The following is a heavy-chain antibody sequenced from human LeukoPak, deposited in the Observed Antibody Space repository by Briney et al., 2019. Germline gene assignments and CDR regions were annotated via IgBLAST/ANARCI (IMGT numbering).Heavy chain of an antibody. Sequence: GGSLRLSCATSGFTFSNYGMHWVRQAPGEGLEWVAVIWYDGSNKYYADSVKGRFTISRDNSKNTLYLQMNSLRAEDTAVYYCARDVSNSLDYWGQGTLVTVSS. CDR3: ARDVSNSLDY. CDR1: GFTFSNYG. J-gene: IGHJ4*02. D-gene: IGHD6-13*01. CDR2: IWYDGSNK. V-gene: IGHV3-33*01.